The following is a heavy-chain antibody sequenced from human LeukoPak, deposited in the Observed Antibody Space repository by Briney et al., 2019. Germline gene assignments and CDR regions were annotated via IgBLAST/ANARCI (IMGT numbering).Heavy chain of an antibody. V-gene: IGHV1-2*02. D-gene: IGHD3-22*01. Sequence: ASVKVSCKASGYSFTGYYMHWVRQAPGQGLEWMGWINPNSGGTNYAQKFQGRVTMTRDTSISTAYMELSRLRSDDTAVYYCARDYYDSSSYYPIGYWGQGTLVTVSS. CDR1: GYSFTGYY. CDR2: INPNSGGT. J-gene: IGHJ4*02. CDR3: ARDYYDSSSYYPIGY.